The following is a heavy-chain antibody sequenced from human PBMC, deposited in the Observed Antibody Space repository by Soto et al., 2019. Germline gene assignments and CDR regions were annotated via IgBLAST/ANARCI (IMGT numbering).Heavy chain of an antibody. CDR1: GGSFRGYY. Sequence: QVQLQQWGAGLLKPSETLSLTCAVYGGSFRGYYWSWIRQPPGKGLEWIGEINHSGHTNYNPSLKIRVTISVDTSKNQFSMKLSSVTAADTAVYYCARDQHPLWFGEPIADDAFDIWCQGTKVTVSS. CDR2: INHSGHT. D-gene: IGHD3-10*01. CDR3: ARDQHPLWFGEPIADDAFDI. V-gene: IGHV4-34*01. J-gene: IGHJ3*02.